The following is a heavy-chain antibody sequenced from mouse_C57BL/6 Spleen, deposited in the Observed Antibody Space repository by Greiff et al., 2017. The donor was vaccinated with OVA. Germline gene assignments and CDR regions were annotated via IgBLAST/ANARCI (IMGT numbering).Heavy chain of an antibody. D-gene: IGHD1-1*01. Sequence: EVQLQQSGPELVKPGASVKISCKASGYTFTDYYMNWVKQSHGKSLEWIGDINPNNGGTSYNQKFKGKATLTVDKSASTAYMELRSLTSEDSAVYYCAPYGYYAMDYWGQGTSVTVSS. V-gene: IGHV1-26*01. CDR1: GYTFTDYY. J-gene: IGHJ4*01. CDR3: APYGYYAMDY. CDR2: INPNNGGT.